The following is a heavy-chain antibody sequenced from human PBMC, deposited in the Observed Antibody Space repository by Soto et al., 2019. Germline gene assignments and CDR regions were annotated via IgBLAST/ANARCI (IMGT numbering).Heavy chain of an antibody. J-gene: IGHJ6*02. D-gene: IGHD4-17*01. CDR2: ISAYNGNT. V-gene: IGHV1-18*01. CDR3: AWGDYGGNQPSHYYYCLHV. Sequence: ASAKVSSVESGYTITILYMYWVRQAPGQVLEWMGWISAYNGNTNYAQKLQGRVTMTTDTSTSTAYMELRSLRSDDTAVYYCAWGDYGGNQPSHYYYCLHVWGQGTPVPV. CDR1: GYTITILY.